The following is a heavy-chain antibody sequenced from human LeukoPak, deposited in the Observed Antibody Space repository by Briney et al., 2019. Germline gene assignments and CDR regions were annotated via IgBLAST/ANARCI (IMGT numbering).Heavy chain of an antibody. CDR1: GFTFDDYA. CDR2: ISWNSGSI. CDR3: ARDPEGFGATYFDY. D-gene: IGHD3-16*01. Sequence: PGGSLRLSCAASGFTFDDYAMHWVRHAPGKGLEWVSGISWNSGSIGYADSVKGRFTISRDNAKNSFYLQMNSLRAEDTAVFYCARDPEGFGATYFDYWGQGTLVTVSS. V-gene: IGHV3-9*01. J-gene: IGHJ4*02.